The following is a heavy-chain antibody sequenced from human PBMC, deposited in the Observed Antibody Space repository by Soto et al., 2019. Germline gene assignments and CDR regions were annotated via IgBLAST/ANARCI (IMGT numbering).Heavy chain of an antibody. CDR3: AKAGLGATLRYYFDY. Sequence: PGGSLRLSCAASGFTFSSYAMSWVRQAPGKGLEWVSAISGSGGSTYYADSVKGRFTISRDNSKNTLYLQMNSLRAEDTAVYYCAKAGLGATLRYYFDYWGQGTLVTVSS. CDR1: GFTFSSYA. CDR2: ISGSGGST. V-gene: IGHV3-23*01. J-gene: IGHJ4*02. D-gene: IGHD1-26*01.